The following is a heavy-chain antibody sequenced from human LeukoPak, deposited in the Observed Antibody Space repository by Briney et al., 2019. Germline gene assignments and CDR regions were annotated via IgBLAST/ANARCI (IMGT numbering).Heavy chain of an antibody. Sequence: ASVKVSCKASGYTFTSYGISWARQAPGQGLEWMGWISAYNGNTNYAQKLQGRVTMTTDTSTSTAYMELRSLRSDDTAVYYCARERYFDWLLSTHDAFDIWGQGTMVTVSS. CDR3: ARERYFDWLLSTHDAFDI. CDR1: GYTFTSYG. CDR2: ISAYNGNT. D-gene: IGHD3-9*01. J-gene: IGHJ3*02. V-gene: IGHV1-18*01.